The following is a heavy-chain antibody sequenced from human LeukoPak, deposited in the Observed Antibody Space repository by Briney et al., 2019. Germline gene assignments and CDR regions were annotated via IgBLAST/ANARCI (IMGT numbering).Heavy chain of an antibody. CDR2: INHSGST. CDR1: GGSFSGYY. J-gene: IGHJ4*02. D-gene: IGHD4-17*01. CDR3: ASSKTVTTLDY. Sequence: NPSETLSLTCAVYGGSFSGYYWSWIRQPPGKGLEWIGEINHSGSTNYNPSLKSRVTISVDTSKNQFSLKLSSVTAADTAVYYCASSKTVTTLDYWAREPWSPSPQ. V-gene: IGHV4-34*01.